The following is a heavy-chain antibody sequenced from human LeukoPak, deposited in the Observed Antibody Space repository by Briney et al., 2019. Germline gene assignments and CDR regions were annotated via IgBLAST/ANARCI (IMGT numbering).Heavy chain of an antibody. Sequence: GASVKVSCKASGGTFSSYAMTWVRQAPGQGLEWMGGIIPIFGTANYAQKFQGRVTITTDESTNTAFMELSSLRSEDTAVYYCARGEITMLRGTPTNWFDPWGQGTLVTVSS. D-gene: IGHD3-10*01. CDR1: GGTFSSYA. CDR3: ARGEITMLRGTPTNWFDP. V-gene: IGHV1-69*05. J-gene: IGHJ5*02. CDR2: IIPIFGTA.